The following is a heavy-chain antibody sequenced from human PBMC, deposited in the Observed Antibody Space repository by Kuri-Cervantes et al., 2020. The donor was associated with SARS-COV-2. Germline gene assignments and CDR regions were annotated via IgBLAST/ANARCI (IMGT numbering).Heavy chain of an antibody. Sequence: GESLKISCAASEFTFSSYAMSWVRQAPGKGLEWVSTISGSGGSTYYADSVKGRFTISRDNSKNTLYLQMNSLRAEDTAVYYCAKASPTSYSSGWYAHYWGQGTLVTVSS. V-gene: IGHV3-23*01. CDR2: ISGSGGST. J-gene: IGHJ4*02. D-gene: IGHD6-19*01. CDR1: EFTFSSYA. CDR3: AKASPTSYSSGWYAHY.